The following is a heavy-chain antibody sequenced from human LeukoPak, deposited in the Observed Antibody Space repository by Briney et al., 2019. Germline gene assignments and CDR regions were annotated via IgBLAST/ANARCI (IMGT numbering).Heavy chain of an antibody. V-gene: IGHV4-38-2*02. Sequence: SGTLSLTCTVSGYSISSGYYWGWIRQPPGKGLEWFATISYSGITYYNPSLKSPGTLSVDTFNNPFSLKLRPCTDADTGLYYCARDYNLRCDYWGQGTLVTVSS. CDR3: ARDYNLRCDY. D-gene: IGHD1-14*01. CDR2: ISYSGIT. CDR1: GYSISSGYY. J-gene: IGHJ4*02.